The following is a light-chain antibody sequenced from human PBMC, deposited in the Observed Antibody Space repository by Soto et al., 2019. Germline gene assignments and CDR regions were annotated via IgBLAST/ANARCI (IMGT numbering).Light chain of an antibody. CDR3: QVWDSGSDPFV. V-gene: IGLV3-21*02. CDR1: NIGTKG. J-gene: IGLJ1*01. CDR2: DDS. Sequence: SYILTQPPSVSVAPGQTATITCGGYNIGTKGVHWYQQRPGQAPVLVVSDDSDRASGIPERFSGSNSGNMATLTISRAEAGDEADYYCQVWDSGSDPFVFGPGNKLTVL.